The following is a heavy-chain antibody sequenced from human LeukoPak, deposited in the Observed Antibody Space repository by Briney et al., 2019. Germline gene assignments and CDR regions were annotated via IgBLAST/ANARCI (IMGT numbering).Heavy chain of an antibody. CDR2: IYPGDSDT. CDR1: GYSFTSYW. V-gene: IGHV5-51*01. D-gene: IGHD2-2*01. J-gene: IGHJ6*03. CDR3: ARQPPSTYCSSTSCSYYYMDV. Sequence: GESLKISCKGSGYSFTSYWIGWVRQTPGKGLEWMGIIYPGDSDTRYSPSFQGQVTISADKSISTAYLQWSSLKASDTAMYYCARQPPSTYCSSTSCSYYYMDVWGKGTTVTVSS.